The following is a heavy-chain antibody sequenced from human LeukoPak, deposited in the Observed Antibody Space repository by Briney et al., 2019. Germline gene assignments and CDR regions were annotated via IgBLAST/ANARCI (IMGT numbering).Heavy chain of an antibody. CDR3: AKDRRYYPDY. J-gene: IGHJ4*02. V-gene: IGHV3-30*18. CDR1: GFTFSSYG. CDR2: ISYDGSNK. Sequence: RGSLRLSCAASGFTFSSYGMHWVRQAPGKGLEWVAVISYDGSNKYYADSVKGRFTISRDNSKNTLYLQMNSLRAEDTAVYYCAKDRRYYPDYWGQRTLVTVSS. D-gene: IGHD3-22*01.